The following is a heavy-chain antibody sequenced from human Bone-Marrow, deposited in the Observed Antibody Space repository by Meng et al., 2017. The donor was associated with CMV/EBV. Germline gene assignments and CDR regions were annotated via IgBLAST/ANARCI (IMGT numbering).Heavy chain of an antibody. V-gene: IGHV1-8*01. Sequence: ASVKVSCKASGYTFTSYDINWVRQATGQGLEWMGWMNPNSGNTGYAQKFQGRVTMTRNTSISTAYMELSSLRSEDTAVYYCARLYSNYYYYYYYGMDVWGQGTTVTVSS. CDR1: GYTFTSYD. CDR3: ARLYSNYYYYYYYGMDV. D-gene: IGHD4-11*01. CDR2: MNPNSGNT. J-gene: IGHJ6*02.